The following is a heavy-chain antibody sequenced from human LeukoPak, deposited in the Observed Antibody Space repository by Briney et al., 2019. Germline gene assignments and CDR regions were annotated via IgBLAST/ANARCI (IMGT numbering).Heavy chain of an antibody. J-gene: IGHJ4*02. V-gene: IGHV3-30*02. CDR3: ASAYYDYVWGSYRHHPLDH. D-gene: IGHD3-16*02. Sequence: PGGSLRLSCAASGFTFSSYGMHWVRQAPGKGLEWVAFIRYDGSNKYYADSVKGRFTISRDNSKNTLYLQMNSLRAEDTAVYYCASAYYDYVWGSYRHHPLDHWGQGTLVTVSS. CDR1: GFTFSSYG. CDR2: IRYDGSNK.